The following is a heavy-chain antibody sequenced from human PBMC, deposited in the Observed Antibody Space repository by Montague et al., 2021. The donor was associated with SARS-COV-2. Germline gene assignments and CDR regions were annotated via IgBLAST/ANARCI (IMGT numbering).Heavy chain of an antibody. J-gene: IGHJ6*02. V-gene: IGHV2-70*01. CDR1: GFSLSTSGMC. D-gene: IGHD3-10*01. CDR3: ARIRVVRGVIWVGGMDV. CDR2: IDWDDDK. Sequence: PALVKPTQTLTLTCTFSGFSLSTSGMCVSWIRQPPGKALEWPALIDWDDDKYYSPPLKTRLTISKETSKNQVDLTMTNMDPVDTATYYCARIRVVRGVIWVGGMDVWGQGTTVTVSS.